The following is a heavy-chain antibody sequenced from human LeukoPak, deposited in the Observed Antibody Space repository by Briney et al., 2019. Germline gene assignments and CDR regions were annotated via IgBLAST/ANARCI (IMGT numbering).Heavy chain of an antibody. CDR2: ISGSGGST. V-gene: IGHV3-23*01. Sequence: PGGSLRLSCAASGFTFSSFAMTWVRQAPGEGLEWVSTISGSGGSTYYADPVKGRFTISRDNSKNTLYLQMNSLRAEDTAVYYCAKARSSTVTTSFDYWGQGTLVTVSS. CDR1: GFTFSSFA. D-gene: IGHD4-17*01. CDR3: AKARSSTVTTSFDY. J-gene: IGHJ4*02.